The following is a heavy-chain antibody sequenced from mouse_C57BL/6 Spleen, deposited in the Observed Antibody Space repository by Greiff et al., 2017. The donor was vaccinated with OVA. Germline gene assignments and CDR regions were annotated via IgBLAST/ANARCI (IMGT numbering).Heavy chain of an antibody. V-gene: IGHV5-17*01. CDR1: GFTFSDYG. CDR3: ARRDGYFFMDY. D-gene: IGHD2-3*01. Sequence: EVKLQESGGGLVKPGGSLKLSCAASGFTFSDYGMHWVRQAPEKGLEWVAYISSGSSTIYYADTVKGRFTISRDNAKNTLFLQMTSLRSEDTAMYYCARRDGYFFMDYWGQGTSVTVSS. CDR2: ISSGSSTI. J-gene: IGHJ4*01.